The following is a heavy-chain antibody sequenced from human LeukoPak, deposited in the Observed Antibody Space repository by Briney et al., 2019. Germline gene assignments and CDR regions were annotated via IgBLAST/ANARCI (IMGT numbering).Heavy chain of an antibody. CDR1: GGSISSSSYY. CDR3: ARTLYPWNFDY. CDR2: IYYSGST. J-gene: IGHJ4*02. V-gene: IGHV4-39*07. Sequence: KPSETLSLTCTVSGGSISSSSYYWGWIRQPPGKGLEWIGSIYYSGSTYYNPSLKSRVTISVDTSKNQFSLKLSSVTASDTAVYYCARTLYPWNFDYWGQGTLVTVSS. D-gene: IGHD2-2*02.